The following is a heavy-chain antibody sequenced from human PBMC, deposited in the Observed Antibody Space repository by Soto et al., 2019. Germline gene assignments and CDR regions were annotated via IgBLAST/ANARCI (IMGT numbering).Heavy chain of an antibody. CDR2: IDYSGTA. CDR1: SGSISVTNVF. V-gene: IGHV4-39*01. CDR3: ARITGRHLDY. Sequence: SETLSLTCTVSSGSISVTNVFWGWVRQPPGKGLEWIGNIDYSGTAYFIPPLATRVTFHVDTSKNQFALTLYSVTAADTAVYYCARITGRHLDYWGQGILVTVSS. D-gene: IGHD1-20*01. J-gene: IGHJ4*02.